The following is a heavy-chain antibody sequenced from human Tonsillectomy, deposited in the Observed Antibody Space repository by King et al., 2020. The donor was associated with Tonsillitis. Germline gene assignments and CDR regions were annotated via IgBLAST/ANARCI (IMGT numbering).Heavy chain of an antibody. Sequence: VQLVESGGGLVKPGGSLRLSCAASEFIFSTYTMNWVRQAPGKGLEWVSSIGSSGGYIYYAYSVKGRFTITRDNAENSLYLQMNSLRAEDTAVYYCARVKKYYYDSSGYPLDTFDIWGQGTMVTVSS. J-gene: IGHJ3*02. CDR2: IGSSGGYI. CDR3: ARVKKYYYDSSGYPLDTFDI. D-gene: IGHD3-22*01. CDR1: EFIFSTYT. V-gene: IGHV3-21*01.